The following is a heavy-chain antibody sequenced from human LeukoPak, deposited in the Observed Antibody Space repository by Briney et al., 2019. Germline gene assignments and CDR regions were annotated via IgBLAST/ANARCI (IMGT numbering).Heavy chain of an antibody. Sequence: SXTLSLTCTVSGGSISSGSYYWRWIRQPAGKGLEWIGRIYTSGSTNYNPSLKSRVTISVDTSKNQFSLKLSSVTAADTAVYYCARDALVGAAFDYWGQGTLVTVSS. V-gene: IGHV4-61*02. J-gene: IGHJ4*02. CDR1: GGSISSGSYY. D-gene: IGHD1-26*01. CDR2: IYTSGST. CDR3: ARDALVGAAFDY.